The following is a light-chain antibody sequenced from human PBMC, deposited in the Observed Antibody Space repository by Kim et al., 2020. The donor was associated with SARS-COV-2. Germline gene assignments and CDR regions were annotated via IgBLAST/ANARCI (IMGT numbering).Light chain of an antibody. CDR2: DDS. J-gene: IGLJ2*01. CDR1: NIGGKS. Sequence: APGKTGRITCGGNNIGGKSVHWYQQKPGQAPVLVVYDDSDRHSGIPERFSGSNSGNTATLTSSRVEAGDEADYYCQVWDSSSDHVVFGGGTQLTVL. V-gene: IGLV3-21*03. CDR3: QVWDSSSDHVV.